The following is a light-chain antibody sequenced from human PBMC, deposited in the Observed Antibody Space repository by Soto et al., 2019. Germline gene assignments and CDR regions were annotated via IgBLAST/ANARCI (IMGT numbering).Light chain of an antibody. V-gene: IGKV3-20*01. J-gene: IGKJ4*01. CDR2: GTT. CDR3: QQYGSPPPT. Sequence: EIVLTQSPGTVSLSPGETASLSCRASQTVSGSYLAWYQQKPGQAPRLLIYGTTSRATGVPDRFSGGGSGTAFTLTISGLEPEDFALYNCQQYGSPPPTFGGGTKVEIK. CDR1: QTVSGSY.